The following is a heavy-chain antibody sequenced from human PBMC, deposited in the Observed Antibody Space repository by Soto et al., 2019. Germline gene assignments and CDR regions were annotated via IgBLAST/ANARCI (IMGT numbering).Heavy chain of an antibody. Sequence: PGGSLRLSCAASGFTFSTYEMNWVRQAPGKGLEWVAVISYDGSNKYYADSVKGRFTISRDNSKNTLYLQMNSLRAEDTAVYYCARVCSGGSCYTVDYWGQGTMVTASS. D-gene: IGHD2-15*01. V-gene: IGHV3-30-3*01. CDR3: ARVCSGGSCYTVDY. CDR1: GFTFSTYE. CDR2: ISYDGSNK. J-gene: IGHJ4*02.